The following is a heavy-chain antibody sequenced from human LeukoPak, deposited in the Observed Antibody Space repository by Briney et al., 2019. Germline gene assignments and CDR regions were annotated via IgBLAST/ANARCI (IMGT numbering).Heavy chain of an antibody. CDR2: ISWNSGSI. V-gene: IGHV3-9*03. Sequence: GRSLRLSCAASGFTFYDYAMHWVRQAPGKGLEWVSGISWNSGSIRYADSVKGRFTISRDNAKNSLYLQMNSLRAEDMALYYCAKDGDVRYCSGGSCHLGGGYFDYWGQGTLVTVSS. CDR1: GFTFYDYA. D-gene: IGHD2-15*01. J-gene: IGHJ4*02. CDR3: AKDGDVRYCSGGSCHLGGGYFDY.